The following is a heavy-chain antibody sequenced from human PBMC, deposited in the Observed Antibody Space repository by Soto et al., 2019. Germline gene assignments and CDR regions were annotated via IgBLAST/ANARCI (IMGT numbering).Heavy chain of an antibody. CDR2: TYYRSKWYN. J-gene: IGHJ6*02. CDR1: GGSVSSNSAA. V-gene: IGHV6-1*01. D-gene: IGHD6-19*01. Sequence: QTLTHTCAISGGSVSSNSAAWNWIRQSPSRGLEWLGRTYYRSKWYNDYAVSVKSRITINPDTSKNQFSLQLNSVTPEDTAVYYCARWGYSSGWYEWMYGMDVWGQGTTVTVSS. CDR3: ARWGYSSGWYEWMYGMDV.